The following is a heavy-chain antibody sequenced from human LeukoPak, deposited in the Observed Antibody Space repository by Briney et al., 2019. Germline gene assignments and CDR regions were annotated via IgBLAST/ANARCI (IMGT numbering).Heavy chain of an antibody. CDR2: ISDGGGRT. CDR1: GFTFNNYA. V-gene: IGHV3-23*01. Sequence: SGGSLRLSCAASGFTFNNYAMNWVRQAPGKGLEWVSGISDGGGRTTFADSVKGRFTISRDNSKNTLYLQMNSLRAEDTAVYYCARVGDFWSGYYTIWGQGTLVTVSS. J-gene: IGHJ4*02. D-gene: IGHD3-3*01. CDR3: ARVGDFWSGYYTI.